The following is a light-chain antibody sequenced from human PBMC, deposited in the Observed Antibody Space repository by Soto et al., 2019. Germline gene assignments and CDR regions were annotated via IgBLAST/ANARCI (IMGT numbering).Light chain of an antibody. CDR1: QYINNY. J-gene: IGKJ1*01. CDR3: QQGYSIPKT. CDR2: SAS. Sequence: DIQMTQSPSSLSASIGDRVTITCRASQYINNYLNWYQQKPGKAPTVVIHSASSLQSGIPSRFSRSGYGTDFNLTITSLKPEDFATYYCQQGYSIPKTFGQGTKMKYK. V-gene: IGKV1-39*01.